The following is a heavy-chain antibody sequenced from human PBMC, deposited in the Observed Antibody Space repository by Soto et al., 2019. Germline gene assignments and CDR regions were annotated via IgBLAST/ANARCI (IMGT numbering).Heavy chain of an antibody. Sequence: SETLSLTCTLSGDSISISSYYWGWIRQTPGKGLEWIGSMYFTGSSYYNPSLNSRVTISLDTSKNQFFLKLSSLTADDTAVYFCARHEGSNPFYYGVDVWGQGTMVT. J-gene: IGHJ6*02. CDR2: MYFTGSS. CDR3: ARHEGSNPFYYGVDV. D-gene: IGHD6-13*01. CDR1: GDSISISSYY. V-gene: IGHV4-39*01.